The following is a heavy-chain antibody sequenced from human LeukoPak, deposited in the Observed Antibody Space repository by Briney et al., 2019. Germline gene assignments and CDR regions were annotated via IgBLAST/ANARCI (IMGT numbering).Heavy chain of an antibody. J-gene: IGHJ4*02. CDR1: GFTVSSNY. D-gene: IGHD1-7*01. CDR2: THADGST. V-gene: IGHV3-66*01. CDR3: AREAPMPGNYYFDF. Sequence: GGSLRLSCAVSGFTVSSNYLSWVRQAPGKGLEWVSHTHADGSTYYADSVRERFTVSRDNSANTFYLQLNSLRADDTAIYFCAREAPMPGNYYFDFWGQGTLVTVSS.